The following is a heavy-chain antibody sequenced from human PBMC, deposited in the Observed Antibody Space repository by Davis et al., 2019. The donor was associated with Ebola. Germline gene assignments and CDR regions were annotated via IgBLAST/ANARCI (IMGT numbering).Heavy chain of an antibody. CDR1: GLTVSSNY. CDR3: AKSGLSFGVVKYHYGMDV. V-gene: IGHV3-66*01. D-gene: IGHD3-3*01. CDR2: IYGGNTSGRT. J-gene: IGHJ6*04. Sequence: GGSLRPSCAASGLTVSSNYMNWVRQRPGKGPEWLAVIYGGNTSGRTYYADSVKGRLTISRDNSKKTLYLQMNSLRAEDTAVYYCAKSGLSFGVVKYHYGMDVWGKGTTVTVSS.